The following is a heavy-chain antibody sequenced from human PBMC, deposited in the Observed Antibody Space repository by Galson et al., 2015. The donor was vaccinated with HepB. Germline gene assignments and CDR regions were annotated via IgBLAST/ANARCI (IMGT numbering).Heavy chain of an antibody. CDR3: GRVAPDDYYYYYMDV. J-gene: IGHJ6*03. Sequence: SAIFSYSVSSYTATWYWIRQSPSRGLEWLGRTYYRSKWYNDYAVSEKSRITINPDTSKNKYSLQLNSVTPEDTAVYYCGRVAPDDYYYYYMDVWGNGTTVTVSS. CDR2: TYYRSKWYN. CDR1: SYSVSSYTAT. V-gene: IGHV6-1*01.